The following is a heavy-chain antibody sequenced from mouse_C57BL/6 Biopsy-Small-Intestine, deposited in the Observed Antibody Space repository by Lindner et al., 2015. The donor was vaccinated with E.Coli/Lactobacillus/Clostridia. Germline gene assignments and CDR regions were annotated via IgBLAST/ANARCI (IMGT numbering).Heavy chain of an antibody. CDR3: VRGERGDFDY. V-gene: IGHV1-80*01. Sequence: VQLQESGAELVKPGASVKTSCKASGHAFSNYWMNWVKQRPGKGLEWIGQIYLGDGDTNYSGTFRGKATLTADKSSSTAYMQLNSLTSEDSAVYFCVRGERGDFDYWGQGTTLTVSS. CDR1: GHAFSNYW. CDR2: IYLGDGDT. J-gene: IGHJ2*01.